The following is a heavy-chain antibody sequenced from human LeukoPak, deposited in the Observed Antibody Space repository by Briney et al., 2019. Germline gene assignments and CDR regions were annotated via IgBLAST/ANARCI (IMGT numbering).Heavy chain of an antibody. CDR2: ISSSGSTI. V-gene: IGHV3-48*03. CDR1: GFTFSSYE. J-gene: IGHJ3*02. CDR3: ARGYCSGGSCYGSGEDDAFDI. Sequence: PGGSLRLSCAASGFTFSSYEMNWVRQAPGKGLEWVSYISSSGSTIYYADSVKGRFTISRDNAKNSLYLQMNSLRAEDTAVYYCARGYCSGGSCYGSGEDDAFDIWGQGTMVTVSS. D-gene: IGHD2-15*01.